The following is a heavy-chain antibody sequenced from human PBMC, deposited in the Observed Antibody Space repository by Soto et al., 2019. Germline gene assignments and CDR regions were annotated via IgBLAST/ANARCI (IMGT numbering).Heavy chain of an antibody. Sequence: QVQLVESGGGVVQPGRSLRLSCAASGFTFSSYGMHWVRQAPGKGLEWVAVIWYDGSNKYYADSVKGRFTISRDNSKNTLYLQMNSLRAEDTAVYYCARVGTRITMVRGSRTSGMDVWGQGTTVTVSS. D-gene: IGHD3-10*01. V-gene: IGHV3-30*19. J-gene: IGHJ6*02. CDR1: GFTFSSYG. CDR2: IWYDGSNK. CDR3: ARVGTRITMVRGSRTSGMDV.